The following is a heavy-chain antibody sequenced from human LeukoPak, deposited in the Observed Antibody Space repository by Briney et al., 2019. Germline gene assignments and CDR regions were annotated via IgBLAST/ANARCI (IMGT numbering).Heavy chain of an antibody. J-gene: IGHJ4*02. CDR1: GFTFSSYA. V-gene: IGHV4-38-2*01. Sequence: GSLRLSCAASGFTFSSYAMNWVRQAPGKGLEWIRSISYSGSTYYNPSLKSRVTTSLDTSKNRFSLKLSSVTAADTAVYYCAITPGPYDSSRNYYPFDYWGQGTLVTVSS. CDR2: ISYSGST. CDR3: AITPGPYDSSRNYYPFDY. D-gene: IGHD3-22*01.